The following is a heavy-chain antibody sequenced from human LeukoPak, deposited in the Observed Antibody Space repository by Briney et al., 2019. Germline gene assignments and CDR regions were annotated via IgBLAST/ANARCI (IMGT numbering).Heavy chain of an antibody. D-gene: IGHD3-9*01. CDR3: ARDHYDILTGYYHYYGMDV. CDR2: ISSSYI. CDR1: GFTFSSYS. V-gene: IGHV3-21*01. J-gene: IGHJ6*04. Sequence: GGSLRLSCAASGFTFSSYSMSWVRQAPGKGLEWVSSISSSYIYYADSVKGRFTISRDNAKNSLYLQMNSLRAEDTAVYYCARDHYDILTGYYHYYGMDVWGKGTTVTVSS.